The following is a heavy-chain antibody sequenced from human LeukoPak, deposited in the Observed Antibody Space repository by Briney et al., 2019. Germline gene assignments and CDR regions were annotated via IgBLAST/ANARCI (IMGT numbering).Heavy chain of an antibody. J-gene: IGHJ6*02. CDR1: GGSISSGGYS. CDR3: ARMGFYYGMDV. Sequence: KPSETLSLTCAVSGGSISSGGYSWSWIRQPPGKGLEWIGYIHHSGSTYYNPSLKSRVTISVDRSKNQFSLKLSSVTAADTAVYYCARMGFYYGMDVWGQGTTVTVSS. V-gene: IGHV4-30-2*01. D-gene: IGHD3-16*01. CDR2: IHHSGST.